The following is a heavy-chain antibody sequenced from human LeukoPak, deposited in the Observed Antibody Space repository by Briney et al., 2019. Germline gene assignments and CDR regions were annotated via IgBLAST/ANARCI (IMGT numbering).Heavy chain of an antibody. Sequence: SQTLSLTCTDSGGSLSSTDYYWSWIRQPPGKGLEWLGYIYHSGSTAYNPSLKNRVTISVDRSKNQFSLKLTSVTAADTAVYYCAKAIGRVVISYYYMDVWGKGTTVTVSS. V-gene: IGHV4-30-2*01. CDR2: IYHSGST. CDR3: AKAIGRVVISYYYMDV. CDR1: GGSLSSTDYY. D-gene: IGHD3-16*01. J-gene: IGHJ6*03.